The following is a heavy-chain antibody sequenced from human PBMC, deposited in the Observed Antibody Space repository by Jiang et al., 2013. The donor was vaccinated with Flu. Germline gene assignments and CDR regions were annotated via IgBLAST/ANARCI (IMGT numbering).Heavy chain of an antibody. CDR1: GFTFSSYG. J-gene: IGHJ4*02. CDR2: ISYDGSNK. Sequence: GRSLRLSCAASGFTFSSYGMHWVRQAPGKGLEWVAVISYDGSNKYYADSVKGRFTISRDNSKNTLYLQMNSLRAEDTAVYYCALSITMVRGTDYYFDYWGQGTLVTVSS. CDR3: ALSITMVRGTDYYFDY. V-gene: IGHV3-30*03. D-gene: IGHD3-10*01.